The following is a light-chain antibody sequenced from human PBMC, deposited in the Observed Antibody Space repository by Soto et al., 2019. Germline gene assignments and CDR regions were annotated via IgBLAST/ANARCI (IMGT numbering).Light chain of an antibody. V-gene: IGKV3-15*01. CDR3: QQYNNWPWT. Sequence: EIVMTQSPATLSVSPGERATLSCRASQSISINLAWYQQKPGQAPRLLICGASTRATGIPARFSGSGSGTEFTLTISSLESEDFALYYCQQYNNWPWTFGQGTKVEI. CDR2: GAS. CDR1: QSISIN. J-gene: IGKJ1*01.